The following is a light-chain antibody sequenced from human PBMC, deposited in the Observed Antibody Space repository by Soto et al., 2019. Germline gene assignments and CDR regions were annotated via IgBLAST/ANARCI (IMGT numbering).Light chain of an antibody. J-gene: IGLJ3*02. CDR1: SSDVGSRNL. V-gene: IGLV2-23*01. Sequence: QSALTQPASVSGSPGQSITISCTGASSDVGSRNLVSWYQQYPGKVPKLMIYEGSKRPSGISNRFSGSQSGNTASLTISGLQAEDEADYYCSSYAGSNNYWVFGGGTQLTVL. CDR2: EGS. CDR3: SSYAGSNNYWV.